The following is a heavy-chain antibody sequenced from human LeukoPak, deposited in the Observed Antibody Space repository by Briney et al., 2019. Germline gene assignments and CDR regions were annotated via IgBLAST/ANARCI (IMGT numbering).Heavy chain of an antibody. CDR1: GGSISSYY. D-gene: IGHD3-10*01. V-gene: IGHV4-4*07. Sequence: SETLSLTCTVSGGSISSYYWSWIRQPAGKGLEWIGRIYTSGSTNYNPSLKSRVTMSVDTSKNQFSLKLSSVTAADTAVYYCAREGTGWFGESYYYYMDVWGKGTTVTVSS. J-gene: IGHJ6*03. CDR3: AREGTGWFGESYYYYMDV. CDR2: IYTSGST.